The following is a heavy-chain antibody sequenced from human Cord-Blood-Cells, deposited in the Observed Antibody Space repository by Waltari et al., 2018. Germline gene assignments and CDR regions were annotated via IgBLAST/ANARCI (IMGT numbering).Heavy chain of an antibody. D-gene: IGHD6-13*01. V-gene: IGHV4-39*01. Sequence: QLQLQESGPGLVKPSETLSLTCTVSGGSISSSSYYWGWIRQPPGKGLEWIGCIYSSGRTFYSPSLKRRVPISVDPSKNQFSVKLSSVTAADTAVYYCARPPTEYSSSWYFDYWGQGTLVTVSS. CDR2: IYSSGRT. CDR1: GGSISSSSYY. CDR3: ARPPTEYSSSWYFDY. J-gene: IGHJ4*02.